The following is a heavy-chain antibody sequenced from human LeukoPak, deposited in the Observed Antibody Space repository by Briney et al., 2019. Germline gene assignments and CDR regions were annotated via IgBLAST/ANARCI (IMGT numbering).Heavy chain of an antibody. CDR3: ASIPYYYDSSGYFDY. V-gene: IGHV4-4*07. CDR1: GGSISSYY. J-gene: IGHJ4*02. D-gene: IGHD3-22*01. Sequence: SETLSLTCTVSGGSISSYYWSWIRQPAGKGLEWIGRIYTSGSTNYNPSLKSRVTMSVDTSKNQFSLKLSSVTAADTAMYYCASIPYYYDSSGYFDYWGQGTLVTVSS. CDR2: IYTSGST.